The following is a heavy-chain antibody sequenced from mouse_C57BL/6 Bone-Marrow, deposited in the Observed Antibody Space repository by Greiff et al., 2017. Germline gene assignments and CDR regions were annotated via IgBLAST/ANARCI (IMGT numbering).Heavy chain of an antibody. D-gene: IGHD1-1*01. CDR3: TGTTVVATNVDY. J-gene: IGHJ2*01. Sequence: QVQLQQSGAELVRPGASVTLSCKASGYTFTDYEMHWVKQTPVHGLEWIGAIDPETGGTAYNQKFKGKAILTADKSSSTAYMELRSLTSEDSAVYYCTGTTVVATNVDYWGQGTTLTVSS. CDR1: GYTFTDYE. CDR2: IDPETGGT. V-gene: IGHV1-15*01.